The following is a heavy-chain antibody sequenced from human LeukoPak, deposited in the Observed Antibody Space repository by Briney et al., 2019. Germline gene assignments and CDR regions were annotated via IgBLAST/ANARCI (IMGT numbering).Heavy chain of an antibody. D-gene: IGHD4-17*01. V-gene: IGHV3-21*01. J-gene: IGHJ4*02. Sequence: GGSLLLTCTASGFTFNGYRMNWVRQAPGKGLEWVSSISTSSSYIYYADSVKGRFTISRNNPKNSLYLQMNSLRAEDTAVYYCARNSGDLSYFHYWGQGTLVTVSS. CDR1: GFTFNGYR. CDR3: ARNSGDLSYFHY. CDR2: ISTSSSYI.